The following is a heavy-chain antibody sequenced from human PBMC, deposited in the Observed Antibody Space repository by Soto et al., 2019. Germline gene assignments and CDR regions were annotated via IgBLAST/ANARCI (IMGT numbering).Heavy chain of an antibody. CDR3: ASVVDTAMVFGY. J-gene: IGHJ4*01. V-gene: IGHV4-39*01. Sequence: GTLSLTCTVSGGSSSSSRYYWGWIRQPPGKGLEWIGSIYYSGSTYYNPSLKSRVTISVDTSKNQFSLKLSSVTAADTAVYYCASVVDTAMVFGYWGHETLVTVS. CDR2: IYYSGST. CDR1: GGSSSSSRYY. D-gene: IGHD5-18*01.